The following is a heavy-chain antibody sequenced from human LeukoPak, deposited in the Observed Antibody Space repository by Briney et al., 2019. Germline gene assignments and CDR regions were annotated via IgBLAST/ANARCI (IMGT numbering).Heavy chain of an antibody. D-gene: IGHD3-10*01. Sequence: GGSLRLSCAASGFTVSSNYMSWVRQAPGKGLEWVSVIYGNGNTYYADSVKGRFTISRDNSKNTLYLQMNSLRAEDTAVYYCATGRFGKPQNDFWGQGTLVTVSS. V-gene: IGHV3-53*01. J-gene: IGHJ4*02. CDR1: GFTVSSNY. CDR3: ATGRFGKPQNDF. CDR2: IYGNGNT.